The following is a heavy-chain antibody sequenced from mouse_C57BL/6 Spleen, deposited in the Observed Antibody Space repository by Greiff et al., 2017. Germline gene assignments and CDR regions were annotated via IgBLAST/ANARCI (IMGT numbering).Heavy chain of an antibody. CDR3: ALSNYFDY. CDR1: GYSFTGYY. J-gene: IGHJ2*01. CDR2: INPSTGGT. Sequence: VQLKQSGPELVKPGASVKISCKASGYSFTGYYMNWVKQSPEKSLEWIGEINPSTGGTTYNQKFKAKATLTVDKSSSTAYMQLKSLTSEDSAVYYCALSNYFDYWGQGTTLTVSS. V-gene: IGHV1-42*01.